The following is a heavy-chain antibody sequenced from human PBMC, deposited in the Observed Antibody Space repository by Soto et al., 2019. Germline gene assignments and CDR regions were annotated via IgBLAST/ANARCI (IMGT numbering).Heavy chain of an antibody. Sequence: EVQLLESGGGLVQPGGSLRLSCAASGFTFSSYAMSWVRQAPGKGLEWVSAISGSGGGTYYADSVKGRFTISRDNSKTTLYLQMNSLRAGDTAVYYCAKYYGDYGRYYYYYGMDVWGQGTTVTVSS. CDR3: AKYYGDYGRYYYYYGMDV. J-gene: IGHJ6*02. D-gene: IGHD4-17*01. CDR1: GFTFSSYA. CDR2: ISGSGGGT. V-gene: IGHV3-23*01.